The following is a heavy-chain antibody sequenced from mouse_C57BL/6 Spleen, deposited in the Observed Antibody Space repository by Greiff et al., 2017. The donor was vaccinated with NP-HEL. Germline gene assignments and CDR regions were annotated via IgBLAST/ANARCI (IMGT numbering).Heavy chain of an antibody. D-gene: IGHD1-1*01. CDR3: TTCYYGSNAY. V-gene: IGHV14-4*01. Sequence: VQLQQSGAELVRPGASVKLSCTASGFNIKDDYMHWVKQRPEQGLEWIGWIDPENGDTEYASKFQGKATITADTSSNTAYLQLSSLTSEDTAVYYCTTCYYGSNAYWGQGTLVTVSA. CDR1: GFNIKDDY. J-gene: IGHJ3*01. CDR2: IDPENGDT.